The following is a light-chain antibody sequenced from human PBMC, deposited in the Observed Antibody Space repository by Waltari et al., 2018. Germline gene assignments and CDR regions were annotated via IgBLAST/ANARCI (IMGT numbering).Light chain of an antibody. CDR1: QSLLHSNGNTY. CDR3: MQALQSPYS. CDR2: RVS. J-gene: IGKJ2*03. Sequence: DIVMTQTPLSLPVTPGEPASISCRSSQSLLHSNGNTYLYWYLQKPGQPPRLLIYRVSNRFSGVADRFSGSGSGTDFTLKISRVEAEDVGVYFCMQALQSPYSFGQGTKVDIK. V-gene: IGKV2D-29*01.